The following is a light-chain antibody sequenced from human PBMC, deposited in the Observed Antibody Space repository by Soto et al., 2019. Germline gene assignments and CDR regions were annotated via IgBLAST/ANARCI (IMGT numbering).Light chain of an antibody. CDR3: SSYTSSSSVV. CDR1: SSDVGGYNC. V-gene: IGLV2-14*01. CDR2: DVS. Sequence: QSALTQPASVSGSPGQSITISCTGTSSDVGGYNCVSWYRQHPGKAPKLMIYDVSNRPSGVSNRFSGSKSDNTASLTISGLQAEDEADYYCSSYTSSSSVVFGGGTKLTVL. J-gene: IGLJ2*01.